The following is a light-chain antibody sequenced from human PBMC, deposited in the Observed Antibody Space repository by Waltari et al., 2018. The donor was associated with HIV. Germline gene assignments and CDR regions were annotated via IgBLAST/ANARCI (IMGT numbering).Light chain of an antibody. CDR2: DNN. V-gene: IGLV1-51*01. J-gene: IGLJ1*01. Sequence: QSVLTQPPSVSAAPGQRVIISCSGTSSNVGTYYVSWYQQLPGTAPKLLIYDNNKRPSQMPDRCSGSSADSSATLGITGLQTGDEADYYCGTWDSRLSAYVFGAGTRVTVL. CDR3: GTWDSRLSAYV. CDR1: SSNVGTYY.